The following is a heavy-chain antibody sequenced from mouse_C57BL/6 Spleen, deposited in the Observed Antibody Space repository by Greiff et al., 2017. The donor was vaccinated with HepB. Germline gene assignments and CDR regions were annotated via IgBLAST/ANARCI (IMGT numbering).Heavy chain of an antibody. CDR1: GYTFTSYW. CDR3: ARRVAVGGYFDV. CDR2: IDPSDSYT. D-gene: IGHD1-1*01. J-gene: IGHJ1*03. V-gene: IGHV1-69*01. Sequence: VQLQQPGAELVMPGASVKLSCKASGYTFTSYWMHWVKQRPGQGLEWIGEIDPSDSYTNYNQKFKGKSTLTVDKSSSTAYMQLSSLTSEDSAVYYCARRVAVGGYFDVWGTGTTVTVSS.